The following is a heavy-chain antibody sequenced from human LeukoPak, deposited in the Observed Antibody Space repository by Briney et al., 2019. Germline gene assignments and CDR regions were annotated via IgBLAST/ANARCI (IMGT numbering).Heavy chain of an antibody. CDR2: ISGDGGST. Sequence: GGSLRLSCAASGFTFGDYAMHRVRQAPGKGLEWVSLISGDGGSTYYADSVKGRFTISRDNSKNSLYLQMNSLRTEDTALYYCAKGYYDSSGYYGYWGQGTLVTVSS. D-gene: IGHD3-22*01. CDR3: AKGYYDSSGYYGY. J-gene: IGHJ4*02. CDR1: GFTFGDYA. V-gene: IGHV3-43*02.